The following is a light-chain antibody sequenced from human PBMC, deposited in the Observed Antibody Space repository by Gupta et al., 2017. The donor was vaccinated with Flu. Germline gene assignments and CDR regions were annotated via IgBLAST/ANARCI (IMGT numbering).Light chain of an antibody. V-gene: IGLV1-44*01. CDR2: SNT. Sequence: QSVLTQPPSASGTPGQRVIISCSGSSSTIGSTTVNWYQQIPGTAPKVLIYSNTYRPSGVPDRFSGSKSGTSASLAISGLQSEDEADFYCATWDDSLNGGVFGGGTKVTVL. J-gene: IGLJ3*02. CDR3: ATWDDSLNGGV. CDR1: SSTIGSTT.